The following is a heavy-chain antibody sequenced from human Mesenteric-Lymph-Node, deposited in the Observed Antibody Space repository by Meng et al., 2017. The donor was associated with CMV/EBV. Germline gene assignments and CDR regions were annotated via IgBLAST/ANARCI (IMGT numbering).Heavy chain of an antibody. J-gene: IGHJ6*02. Sequence: SVKVSCKASGGTFSSYAISWVRQAPGQGLEWMGGIIPIFGTANYAQKFQGRVTITTDESTSTAYMELSSLRSDDTAVYYCARDLEDGYNQNNYYYYGMDVWGQGTTVTVSS. CDR1: GGTFSSYA. CDR3: ARDLEDGYNQNNYYYYGMDV. V-gene: IGHV1-69*05. CDR2: IIPIFGTA. D-gene: IGHD5-24*01.